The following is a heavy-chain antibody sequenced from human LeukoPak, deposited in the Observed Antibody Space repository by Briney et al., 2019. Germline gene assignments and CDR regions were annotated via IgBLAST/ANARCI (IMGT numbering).Heavy chain of an antibody. CDR1: GGSISSSGYF. CDR2: ISYSGNT. J-gene: IGHJ6*04. D-gene: IGHD2-2*01. CDR3: ARASHYAMDV. V-gene: IGHV4-39*07. Sequence: SETLSLTCTVSGGSISSSGYFWGWVRQPPGKGLEWVGTISYSGNTYYKASLKSRVTISADTFKNQFSLSLSSVTAADTAVYYCARASHYAMDVWGKGTTVTVSP.